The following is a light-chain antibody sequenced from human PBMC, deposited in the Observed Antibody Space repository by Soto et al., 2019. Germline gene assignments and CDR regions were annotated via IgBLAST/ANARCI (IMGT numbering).Light chain of an antibody. CDR1: QSVSNNY. CDR2: GAS. V-gene: IGKV3-20*01. CDR3: QQYSALPMT. Sequence: EIVLTQSPGTLSLSPGERATLSCRASQSVSNNYLAWYQQKPGQAPRLLIYGASNRATGIPDRFSGSGSGTHFTLTISRLEPEDFGVYFCQQYSALPMTFGQGTRLEIK. J-gene: IGKJ5*01.